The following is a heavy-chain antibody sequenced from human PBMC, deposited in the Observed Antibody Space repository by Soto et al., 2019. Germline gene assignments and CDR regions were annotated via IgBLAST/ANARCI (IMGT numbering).Heavy chain of an antibody. CDR2: ISTYNGNT. Sequence: QVQLVQSGAEVKKPGTTVKVSCKASGYTFTSNGISWVRQAPGQGLEWMGWISTYNGNTNYEQKLQGRVTMTRDTSTSKAYMELRDLRSDDTAVYYCARDGYGDYGYWGQGILVTVSS. V-gene: IGHV1-18*01. CDR3: ARDGYGDYGY. J-gene: IGHJ4*02. D-gene: IGHD4-17*01. CDR1: GYTFTSNG.